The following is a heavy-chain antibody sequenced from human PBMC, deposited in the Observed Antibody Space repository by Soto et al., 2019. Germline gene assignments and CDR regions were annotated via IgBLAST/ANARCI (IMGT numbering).Heavy chain of an antibody. J-gene: IGHJ4*02. D-gene: IGHD3-10*01. CDR1: GDSVSSNTAA. CDR3: SRDPPEFHSAFDS. CDR2: TYYRSKWLT. V-gene: IGHV6-1*01. Sequence: SQTLSLTCAISGDSVSSNTAACNWIRQSPSSGLEWLGRTYYRSKWLTDYALSVKSRITVSPDTSRNQFSLQLTSVTPEDTGVYYWSRDPPEFHSAFDSWGQGALVTVSS.